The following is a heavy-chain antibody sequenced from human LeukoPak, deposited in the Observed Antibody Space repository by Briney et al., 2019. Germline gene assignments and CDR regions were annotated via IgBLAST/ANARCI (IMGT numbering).Heavy chain of an antibody. CDR2: IYYSGST. J-gene: IGHJ5*02. Sequence: SETLSLTCTVSGGSISSSSYYWGWIRQPPGKGMEWIGSIYYSGSTYYNPSLKSRVTISVDTSKNQFSLKLSSVTAADTAVYYCARRGWWELLLEDWFVPWGQGTLVTVSS. CDR1: GGSISSSSYY. V-gene: IGHV4-39*01. D-gene: IGHD1-26*01. CDR3: ARRGWWELLLEDWFVP.